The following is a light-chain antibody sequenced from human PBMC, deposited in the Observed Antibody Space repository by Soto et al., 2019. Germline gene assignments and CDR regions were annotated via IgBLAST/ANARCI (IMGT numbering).Light chain of an antibody. J-gene: IGKJ2*01. CDR2: DAS. V-gene: IGKV1-5*01. CDR3: QQYDSYLFT. Sequence: DIQMTQSPSTLSASVGDRVTITCRASQSIRTWLAWYQQKPGQAPKFLIYDASNLERGVPSRFSGSGSGTEFTLTISSLQPDDFATYYCQQYDSYLFTFGQGTKLEIK. CDR1: QSIRTW.